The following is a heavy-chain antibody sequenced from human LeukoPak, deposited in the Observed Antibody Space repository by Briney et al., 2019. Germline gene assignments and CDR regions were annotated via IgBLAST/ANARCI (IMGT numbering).Heavy chain of an antibody. Sequence: SGGSLRLSCAASGFTFSSYAMSWVRQAPGKGLEWVSVIYSGGSTYYADSVKGRFTISRDNSKNTLYLQMNSLRAEDTAVYYCARGRPKYSDIWGQGTMVTVSS. J-gene: IGHJ3*02. CDR2: IYSGGST. CDR1: GFTFSSYA. V-gene: IGHV3-66*01. D-gene: IGHD5-12*01. CDR3: ARGRPKYSDI.